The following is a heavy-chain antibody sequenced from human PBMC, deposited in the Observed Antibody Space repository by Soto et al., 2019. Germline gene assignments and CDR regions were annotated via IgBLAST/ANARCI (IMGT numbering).Heavy chain of an antibody. CDR2: IYYSGST. Sequence: SETLSLTCTVSGGSISSSSYYWGWIRQPPGKGLEWIGSIYYSGSTYYNPSLKSRVTISVDTSKNQFSLKLSSVTAADTAVYYCAIEHVVVSAIGAGWFDPWGQGTLVT. D-gene: IGHD2-21*01. J-gene: IGHJ5*02. V-gene: IGHV4-39*01. CDR1: GGSISSSSYY. CDR3: AIEHVVVSAIGAGWFDP.